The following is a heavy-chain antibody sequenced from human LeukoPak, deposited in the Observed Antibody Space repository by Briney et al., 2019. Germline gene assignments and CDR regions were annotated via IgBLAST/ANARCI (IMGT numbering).Heavy chain of an antibody. Sequence: SETLSLTCAVSGVSISSSNWWGCVREPPEKGLEWIGEVYHSGRSTNYNPSLKSRVTISVDTSKNQFSLKLTSVTAADTAVYYCARAATVVVAATHFDYWGQGTLVTVSS. CDR1: GVSISSSNW. J-gene: IGHJ4*02. CDR2: VYHSGRST. CDR3: ARAATVVVAATHFDY. D-gene: IGHD2-15*01. V-gene: IGHV4-4*02.